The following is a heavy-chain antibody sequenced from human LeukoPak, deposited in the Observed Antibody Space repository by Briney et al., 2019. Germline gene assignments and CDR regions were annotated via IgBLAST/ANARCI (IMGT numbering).Heavy chain of an antibody. D-gene: IGHD1-1*01. CDR2: IYYSGST. V-gene: IGHV4-59*01. J-gene: IGHJ4*02. Sequence: PSETLSLTCTVSGGSISSYYWSWIRQPPGKGLEWIGYIYYSGSTNYNPSLKSQVTISVDTSKNQFSLKLSSVTAADTAVYYCARVNINNWHSCDYWGQGTLVTVSS. CDR3: ARVNINNWHSCDY. CDR1: GGSISSYY.